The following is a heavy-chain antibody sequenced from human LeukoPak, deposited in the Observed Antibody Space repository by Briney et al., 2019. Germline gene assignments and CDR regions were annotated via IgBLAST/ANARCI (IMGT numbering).Heavy chain of an antibody. V-gene: IGHV1-2*02. D-gene: IGHD5-18*01. CDR1: GYTFTGYY. CDR3: ARAKIQLWLRYGMDV. CDR2: INPNSGGT. Sequence: ASVKASCKASGYTFTGYYMHWVRQAPGQGLEWMGWINPNSGGTNYAQKFQGRVTMTRDTSISTAYMELSRLRSDDTAVYYCARAKIQLWLRYGMDVWGQGTTVTVSS. J-gene: IGHJ6*02.